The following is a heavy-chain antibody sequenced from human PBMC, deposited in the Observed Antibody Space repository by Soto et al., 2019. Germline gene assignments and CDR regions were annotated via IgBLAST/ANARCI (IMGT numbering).Heavy chain of an antibody. J-gene: IGHJ4*02. CDR3: ATALGCRSTSCNLDY. Sequence: QVQLVQSGAEDKKRGSSVKVSCKASGGTFGSYAFIWVRLAPGQGLEWMGGIIPVSGAAHYAQKFQGRVTNTADESTSTAYMELSSLSSQDTAVYYCATALGCRSTSCNLDYWGQGTRVIVSS. V-gene: IGHV1-69*01. CDR1: GGTFGSYA. D-gene: IGHD2-2*01. CDR2: IIPVSGAA.